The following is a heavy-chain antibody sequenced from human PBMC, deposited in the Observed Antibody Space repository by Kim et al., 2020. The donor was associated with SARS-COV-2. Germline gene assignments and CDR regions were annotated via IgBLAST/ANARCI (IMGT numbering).Heavy chain of an antibody. Sequence: GGSLRLSCAASGFTFSSYGMHWVRQAPVKGLEWVAVISYDGSNKYYADSVKGRFTISRDNSKNTLYLQMNSLRAEDTAVYYCAIPAFNADSSGYPHFD. D-gene: IGHD3-22*01. CDR2: ISYDGSNK. CDR1: GFTFSSYG. V-gene: IGHV3-30*03. CDR3: AIPAFNADSSGYPHFD. J-gene: IGHJ4*01.